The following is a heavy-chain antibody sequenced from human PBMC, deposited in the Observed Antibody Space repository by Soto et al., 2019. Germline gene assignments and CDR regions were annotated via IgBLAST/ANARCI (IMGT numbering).Heavy chain of an antibody. V-gene: IGHV3-7*03. J-gene: IGHJ4*02. CDR3: TTDRWSIFGVVINDDY. CDR2: IKQDGSEK. D-gene: IGHD3-3*01. Sequence: GSLRLSCAASGFTFSSYWMSWVRQAPGKGLEWVANIKQDGSEKYYVDSVKGRFTISRDNAKNSLYLQMNSLRAEDTAVYYCTTDRWSIFGVVINDDYWGQGTLVTVSS. CDR1: GFTFSSYW.